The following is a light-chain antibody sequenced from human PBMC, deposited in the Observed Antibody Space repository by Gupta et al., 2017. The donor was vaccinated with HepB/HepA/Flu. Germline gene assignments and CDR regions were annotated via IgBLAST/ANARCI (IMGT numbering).Light chain of an antibody. CDR1: QSLLHSDGKTY. Sequence: DIVMTQTPLSLSVTPGQPASISCKSTQSLLHSDGKTYLYWYLQKAGRPPQLLIWEVSNRFAGVPDRFSGSGSGTDFTQKISRVEADDVGVYYCVQSIHLPRTFGPGTKVDIK. J-gene: IGKJ3*01. CDR2: EVS. CDR3: VQSIHLPRT. V-gene: IGKV2D-29*01.